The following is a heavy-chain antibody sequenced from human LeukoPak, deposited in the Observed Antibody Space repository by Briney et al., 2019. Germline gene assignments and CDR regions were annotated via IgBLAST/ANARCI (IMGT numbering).Heavy chain of an antibody. CDR1: GGSMYNSY. J-gene: IGHJ5*02. CDR3: ARGCLWPES. CDR2: IYSSGSS. V-gene: IGHV4-59*01. Sequence: PSETLSLTCTVAGGSMYNSYWSWLRQPPEKGLEWIGYIYSSGSSSYNPSLKSRVTISVDTSNNQYSLKLTSVTAADTGMYYCARGCLWPESWGQGTLVTVSS. D-gene: IGHD3-10*01.